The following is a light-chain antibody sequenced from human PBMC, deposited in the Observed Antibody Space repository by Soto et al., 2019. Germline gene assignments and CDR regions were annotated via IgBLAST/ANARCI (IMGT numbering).Light chain of an antibody. CDR1: SSDVGGYNY. Sequence: QSALTQPRSVSGSPGQSVTISCTGTSSDVGGYNYVSWYQQHPGEAPKLLIDDVSKRPSGVRDRFSGSKSGDTASLTISGLRADDEANYSCCSYAGTFVVFGGGTKLTVL. CDR2: DVS. J-gene: IGLJ2*01. V-gene: IGLV2-11*01. CDR3: CSYAGTFVV.